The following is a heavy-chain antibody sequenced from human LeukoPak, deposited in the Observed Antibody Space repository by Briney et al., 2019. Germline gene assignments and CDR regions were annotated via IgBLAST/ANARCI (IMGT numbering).Heavy chain of an antibody. J-gene: IGHJ4*02. CDR3: ARDTRIAAAGLFDY. CDR1: GFTFSSYA. D-gene: IGHD6-13*01. Sequence: GGSLRLSCAASGFTFSSYAMSWVRQAPGKGLEWVSGISGSGGSTYYADSVKGRFTISRDNAKNSLYLQMDSLRAEDTAVYYCARDTRIAAAGLFDYWGQGTLVTVSS. CDR2: ISGSGGST. V-gene: IGHV3-23*01.